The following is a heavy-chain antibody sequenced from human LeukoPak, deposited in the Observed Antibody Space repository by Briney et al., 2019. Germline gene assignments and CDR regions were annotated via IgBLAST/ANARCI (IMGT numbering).Heavy chain of an antibody. CDR1: NGSISTYY. V-gene: IGHV4-59*01. CDR2: IYYSGTT. CDR3: ARGGRYFDWLVYFDY. J-gene: IGHJ4*02. D-gene: IGHD3-9*01. Sequence: PSETLSLTCTVSNGSISTYYWSWIRQPPGKGLEWIGYIYYSGTTNRNPSLKSRVTMSLDTSKNQFSLKLSSVTAADTAAYYCARGGRYFDWLVYFDYWGQGTLVTVSS.